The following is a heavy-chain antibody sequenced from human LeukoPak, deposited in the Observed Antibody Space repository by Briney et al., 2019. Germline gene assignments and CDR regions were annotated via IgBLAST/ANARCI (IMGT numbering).Heavy chain of an antibody. CDR2: IRYDGSNK. CDR3: AKVGAPPDYFDY. D-gene: IGHD1-26*01. Sequence: PGGSLRLSCAASGFTFSSYGMHWVRQAPGKGLEWVAFIRYDGSNKYYADSVKSRFTISRDNSKNTLYLQMNSLRAEDTAVYYCAKVGAPPDYFDYWGQGTLVTVSS. V-gene: IGHV3-30*02. J-gene: IGHJ4*02. CDR1: GFTFSSYG.